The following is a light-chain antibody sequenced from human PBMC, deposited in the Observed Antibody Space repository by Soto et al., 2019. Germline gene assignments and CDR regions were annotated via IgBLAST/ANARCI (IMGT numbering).Light chain of an antibody. CDR1: QSVSSN. CDR3: QQYNNWPPIT. V-gene: IGKV3-15*01. CDR2: RAS. J-gene: IGKJ5*01. Sequence: EIVMTQSPATLSVSPGERATLSCRASQSVSSNLAWYQQKPGQAPRLLIYRASTRATGIPARFSGSGSGTEFTLTISRLRSEDFAVYYCQQYNNWPPITFGQGTRLEIK.